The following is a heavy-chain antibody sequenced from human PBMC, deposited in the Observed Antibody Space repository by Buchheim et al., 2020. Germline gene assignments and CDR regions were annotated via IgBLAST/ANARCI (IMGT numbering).Heavy chain of an antibody. CDR3: ARDSTYSSSWYIGAFDI. V-gene: IGHV3-48*04. D-gene: IGHD6-13*01. CDR2: ISSSSSTI. J-gene: IGHJ3*02. Sequence: EVQLVESGGGLVQPGGSLRLSCAASGFTFSSYSMNWVRQAPGKGLEWVSYISSSSSTIYYADSVKGRFTISRDNAKTSLYLQMNSLRAEDTAVYYCARDSTYSSSWYIGAFDIWGQGT. CDR1: GFTFSSYS.